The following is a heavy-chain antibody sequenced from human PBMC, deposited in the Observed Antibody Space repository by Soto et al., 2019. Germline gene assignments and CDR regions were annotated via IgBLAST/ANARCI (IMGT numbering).Heavy chain of an antibody. CDR1: GFTFSSYG. V-gene: IGHV3-30*18. CDR2: ISYDGSNK. Sequence: GGSLRLSCAASGFTFSSYGMHWVRQAPGKGLEWVAVISYDGSNKYYADSVKGRFTISRDNSKNTLYLQMNSLRAEDTAVYYCAKDSPVRGVGKYYFDYWGQGTLVTVSS. D-gene: IGHD3-10*01. CDR3: AKDSPVRGVGKYYFDY. J-gene: IGHJ4*02.